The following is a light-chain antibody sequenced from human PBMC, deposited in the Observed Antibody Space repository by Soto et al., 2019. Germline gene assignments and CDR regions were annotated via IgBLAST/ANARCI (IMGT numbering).Light chain of an antibody. V-gene: IGKV3-20*01. Sequence: IRLTQSPDTLSLSPVERATPSCRASQSVSPSSLAWYQQRPGQSPRLLIYGASSRATGIPDRFSGRGSGTDFTLIISRLEPEDLAVYYCQQFAGSFGGGTKVDLK. J-gene: IGKJ4*02. CDR3: QQFAGS. CDR2: GAS. CDR1: QSVSPSS.